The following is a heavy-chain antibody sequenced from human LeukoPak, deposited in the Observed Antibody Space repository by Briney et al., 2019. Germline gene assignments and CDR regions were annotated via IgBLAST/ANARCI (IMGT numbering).Heavy chain of an antibody. V-gene: IGHV4-39*01. CDR2: IYYSGST. Sequence: SETLSLTCTASGGSISSSSYYWGWIRQPPGKGLEWIGSIYYSGSTYYNPSLKSRVTISVDTSKNQFSLKLSSVTAADTAVYYCARHRFAYLEPAANYFDYWGQGTLATVSS. D-gene: IGHD2-2*01. CDR1: GGSISSSSYY. J-gene: IGHJ4*02. CDR3: ARHRFAYLEPAANYFDY.